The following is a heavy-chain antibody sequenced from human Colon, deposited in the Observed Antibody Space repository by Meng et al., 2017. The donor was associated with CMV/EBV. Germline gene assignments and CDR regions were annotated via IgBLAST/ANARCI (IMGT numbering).Heavy chain of an antibody. CDR3: ARVVAVVPLAHPTRYYFYAMDV. D-gene: IGHD2-15*01. CDR1: GFTFSTYS. Sequence: GGSLRLSCAASGFTFSTYSMNWVRQAPEKGLEWVSSISYDSGYIYYADSVKGRFTISRDDAKKSLYLQMNSLRAEDTAVYYCARVVAVVPLAHPTRYYFYAMDVWGQGTTVTVSS. V-gene: IGHV3-21*01. J-gene: IGHJ6*02. CDR2: ISYDSGYI.